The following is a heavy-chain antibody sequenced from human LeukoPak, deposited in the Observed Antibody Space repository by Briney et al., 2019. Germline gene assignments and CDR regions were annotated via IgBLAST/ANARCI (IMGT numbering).Heavy chain of an antibody. Sequence: SETLSLTCSVSGGXITSYYWSWIRQPPGKGQEWLGYIYYSGSTNYNPSLKSRVTISVDMSKNQFSLKLTSVTAADTAVYYCARVHLYASGGYSDYWGQGTLVTVSS. D-gene: IGHD3-10*01. V-gene: IGHV4-59*01. CDR3: ARVHLYASGGYSDY. CDR1: GGXITSYY. CDR2: IYYSGST. J-gene: IGHJ4*02.